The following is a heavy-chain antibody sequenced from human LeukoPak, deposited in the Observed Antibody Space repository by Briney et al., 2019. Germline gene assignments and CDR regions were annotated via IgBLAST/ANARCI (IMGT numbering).Heavy chain of an antibody. CDR1: GFTFGSYG. J-gene: IGHJ4*02. Sequence: GGSLRLSCAASGFTFGSYGMHWVRQAPGKGLEWVSVIYSGGSTYYADSVKGRFTISRDNSKSTLYIQMNSLRAEDTAVYYCARAKPKNMVRGLIMRRESRYYFDYWGQGTLVTVSS. CDR3: ARAKPKNMVRGLIMRRESRYYFDY. CDR2: IYSGGST. D-gene: IGHD3-10*01. V-gene: IGHV3-53*01.